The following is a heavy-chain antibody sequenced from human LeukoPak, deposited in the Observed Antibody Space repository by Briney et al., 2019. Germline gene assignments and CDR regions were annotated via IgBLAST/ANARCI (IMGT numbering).Heavy chain of an antibody. CDR3: ARGHSSGSSYDAFDM. Sequence: GGSLRLSCAASGFNFSSYWMHWVRQAPGKGLVWVSLIKTDAITTIYADSVKGRFTVSRDHAKNTMDLQLNSLRAEDTAVYFCARGHSSGSSYDAFDMWGLGTKVTVSS. CDR1: GFNFSSYW. D-gene: IGHD2-15*01. CDR2: IKTDAITT. J-gene: IGHJ3*02. V-gene: IGHV3-74*01.